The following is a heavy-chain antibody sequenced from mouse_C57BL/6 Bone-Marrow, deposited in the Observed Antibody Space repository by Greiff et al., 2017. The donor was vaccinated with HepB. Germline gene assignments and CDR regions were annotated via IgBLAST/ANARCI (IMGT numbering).Heavy chain of an antibody. CDR1: GFSLTSYG. J-gene: IGHJ2*01. V-gene: IGHV2-2*01. CDR2: IWSGGST. CDR3: VREGYFDY. Sequence: QVQLQQSGPGLVQPSQSLSITCTVSGFSLTSYGVHWVRQSPGKGLEWLGVIWSGGSTDYNAAFISRLSISKDNSKSQVFFKMNSLQADDTAIYYCVREGYFDYWGQGTTLTVSS.